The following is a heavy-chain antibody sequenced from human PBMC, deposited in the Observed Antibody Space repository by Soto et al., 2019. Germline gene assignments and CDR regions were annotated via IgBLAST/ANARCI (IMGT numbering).Heavy chain of an antibody. CDR3: ARETMLGGFDY. J-gene: IGHJ4*02. CDR1: GFTFNNYW. Sequence: GGSLRLSCAASGFTFNNYWMSWVRQAPGKGLEWVANIKQDGSEKNYVDSVKGRFTISRDNAKNSLFLQMNSLRAEDTAVYYCARETMLGGFDYWGQGTLVTVSS. V-gene: IGHV3-7*01. CDR2: IKQDGSEK. D-gene: IGHD3-22*01.